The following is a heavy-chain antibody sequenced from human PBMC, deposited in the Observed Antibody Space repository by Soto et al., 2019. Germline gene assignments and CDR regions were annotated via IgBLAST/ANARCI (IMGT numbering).Heavy chain of an antibody. CDR1: GGTFSSYT. D-gene: IGHD2-2*01. V-gene: IGHV1-69*02. Sequence: QVQLVQSGAEVKKPGSSVKVSCKASGGTFSSYTISWVRQAPGQGLEWMGRIIPILGIANYAQKFQGRVTITADNSTSTANMELSSLRSQDTAVYYCASRYCSSTSCHRGRDYWGQGTLVTVSS. J-gene: IGHJ4*02. CDR3: ASRYCSSTSCHRGRDY. CDR2: IIPILGIA.